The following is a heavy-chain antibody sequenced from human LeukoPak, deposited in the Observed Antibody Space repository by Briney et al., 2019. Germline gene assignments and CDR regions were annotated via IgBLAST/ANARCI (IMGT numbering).Heavy chain of an antibody. Sequence: GVLRLSCAASGFTFSSYAMNWVRQAPGKGLEWVSAISDSGNTYHADSVKGRFTISRDSSKNTLFLQMNRLRPEDAAVYYCAKAPVTTCRGAYCYPFDYWGQGTLVTVSS. V-gene: IGHV3-23*01. J-gene: IGHJ4*02. CDR1: GFTFSSYA. D-gene: IGHD2-21*01. CDR2: ISDSGNT. CDR3: AKAPVTTCRGAYCYPFDY.